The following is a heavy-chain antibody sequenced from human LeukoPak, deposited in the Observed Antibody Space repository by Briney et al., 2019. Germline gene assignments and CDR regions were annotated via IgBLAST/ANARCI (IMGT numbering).Heavy chain of an antibody. CDR3: AKDRGLLWFGETKPSDAFDI. J-gene: IGHJ3*02. CDR1: GFTFSSYA. D-gene: IGHD3-10*01. V-gene: IGHV3-23*01. CDR2: ISGSGGST. Sequence: GGSLRLSCAASGFTFSSYAMSWVRQVPGKGLEWVSAISGSGGSTYYADSVKGRFTISRDNSKNTLYLQMNSLRAEDTAVYYCAKDRGLLWFGETKPSDAFDIWGQGTMVTVSS.